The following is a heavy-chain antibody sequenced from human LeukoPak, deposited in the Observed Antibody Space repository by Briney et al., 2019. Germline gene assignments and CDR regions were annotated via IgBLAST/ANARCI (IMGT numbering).Heavy chain of an antibody. D-gene: IGHD1-26*01. Sequence: ASVKVSCKASGYTFTGYYMHWVRQAPGQGLEWMGWINPNSGGTNYAQKFQGRVTMTRDTSISTAYMGLSRLRSDDTAVYYCARSQPRIVGATTGFDYWGQGTLVTVSS. J-gene: IGHJ4*02. CDR3: ARSQPRIVGATTGFDY. CDR1: GYTFTGYY. CDR2: INPNSGGT. V-gene: IGHV1-2*02.